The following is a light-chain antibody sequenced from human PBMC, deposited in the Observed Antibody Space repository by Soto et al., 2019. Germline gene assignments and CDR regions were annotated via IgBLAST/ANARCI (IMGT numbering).Light chain of an antibody. CDR1: RSNIGSNS. CDR3: VSRDDILRGS. CDR2: IND. J-gene: IGLJ2*01. Sequence: QSVLSQPPTVSWTPGQRVIISCSGSRSNIGSNSVNCYQQLPGTAPKLLIYINDQRPAGVPDRFSGATSGTSVSLAISGRQSEDEADYYCVSRDDILRGSVGG. V-gene: IGLV1-44*01.